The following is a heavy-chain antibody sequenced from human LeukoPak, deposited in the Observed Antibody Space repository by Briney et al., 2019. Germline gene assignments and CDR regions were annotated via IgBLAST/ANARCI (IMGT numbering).Heavy chain of an antibody. V-gene: IGHV4-39*01. CDR1: GGSISSRSYY. CDR3: ARHPLDDKVWGTYRYTLSYFDY. D-gene: IGHD3-16*02. CDR2: IYYSGTT. J-gene: IGHJ4*02. Sequence: SETLSLTCTVSGGSISSRSYYWGWIRQSPGQGLEWIGSIYYSGTTYYNPSLKSRVTISVDTSKNEFSLRLSSVTAADTAMYYCARHPLDDKVWGTYRYTLSYFDYWGQGTLVTVSS.